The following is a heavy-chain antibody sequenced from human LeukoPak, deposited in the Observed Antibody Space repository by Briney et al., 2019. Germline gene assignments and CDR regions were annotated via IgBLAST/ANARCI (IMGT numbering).Heavy chain of an antibody. J-gene: IGHJ5*02. D-gene: IGHD6-19*01. CDR2: IDPSDSET. CDR3: ARRAGSSGKFDP. CDR1: GYIFTTYW. V-gene: IGHV5-10-1*01. Sequence: GESLKISCKGSGYIFTTYWISWIRQMPGKGLEWMGRIDPSDSETNYSPSFQGHVTISVDKSISTAYLQWSSLKASDTAMYYCARRAGSSGKFDPWGQGTLVIVSS.